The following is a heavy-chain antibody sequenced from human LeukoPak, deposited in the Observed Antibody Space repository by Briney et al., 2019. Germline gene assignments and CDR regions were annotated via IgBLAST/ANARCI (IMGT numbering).Heavy chain of an antibody. D-gene: IGHD3-22*01. J-gene: IGHJ3*02. Sequence: PSETLSLTCTVSGGSINFYYWSWIRQPAGKGLEWIGRIYSTGSTNYSPSLKSRVTMSVDKSKNQFSLNLSSVTAADTAVYYCARHDVYYDRSGYSPMDIWGQGTMVTVSS. V-gene: IGHV4-4*07. CDR2: IYSTGST. CDR1: GGSINFYY. CDR3: ARHDVYYDRSGYSPMDI.